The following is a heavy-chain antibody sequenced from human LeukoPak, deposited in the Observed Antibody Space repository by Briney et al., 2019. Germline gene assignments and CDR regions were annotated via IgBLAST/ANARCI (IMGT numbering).Heavy chain of an antibody. CDR1: GYTFTGYY. CDR3: ARGPKSLYGSGSYPYY. Sequence: ASVKVSCKASGYTFTGYYMHWVRQAPGQGLEWMGWINPNSGGTNYAQKFQGRVTMTRDTSISTAYMELSRLRSDDTAVYYCARGPKSLYGSGSYPYYWGQGTLVTVSS. J-gene: IGHJ4*02. D-gene: IGHD3-10*01. CDR2: INPNSGGT. V-gene: IGHV1-2*02.